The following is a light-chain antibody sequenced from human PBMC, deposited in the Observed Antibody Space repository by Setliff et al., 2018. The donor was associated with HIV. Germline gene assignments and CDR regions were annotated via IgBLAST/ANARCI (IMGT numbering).Light chain of an antibody. CDR2: GNS. Sequence: QSVLTQPPSVSGAPGQRVTISCTGSGSNIGADCDVHWYQQLPATAPKLLINGNSNRPSGVPDRFSVSKSGTSASLAITGLQAEDEADYYCQSYDSSLSGYVFGTGTKVTVL. CDR3: QSYDSSLSGYV. CDR1: GSNIGADCD. V-gene: IGLV1-40*01. J-gene: IGLJ1*01.